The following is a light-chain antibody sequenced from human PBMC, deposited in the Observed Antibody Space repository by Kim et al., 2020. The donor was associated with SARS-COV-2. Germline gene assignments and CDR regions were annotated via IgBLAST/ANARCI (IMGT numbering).Light chain of an antibody. J-gene: IGKJ5*01. Sequence: AIQLTQSPSSLSASVGDRVTISCRASQVIRETLAWYQQKPGTTPKLLIFGASNLESGVPSRFSGRGSGTDFTLTITSLQPEDFATYYCRQFYTYPLTFGQGTRLEIK. CDR1: QVIRET. CDR2: GAS. CDR3: RQFYTYPLT. V-gene: IGKV1-13*02.